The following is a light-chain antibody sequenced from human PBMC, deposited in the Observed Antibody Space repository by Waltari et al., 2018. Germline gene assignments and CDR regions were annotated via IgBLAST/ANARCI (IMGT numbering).Light chain of an antibody. Sequence: DVVMTQSPLSLPVSLGQPASISCRSSQSLVHTDGHTYLNWFQQRPGQSPRRLIYKGQQRDVWVPGRLSGNWSDSGVSLKISRVEAEDVGIYYCMQATNWPLTFGQGTKVEIQ. CDR3: MQATNWPLT. J-gene: IGKJ1*01. V-gene: IGKV2-30*02. CDR2: KGQ. CDR1: QSLVHTDGHTY.